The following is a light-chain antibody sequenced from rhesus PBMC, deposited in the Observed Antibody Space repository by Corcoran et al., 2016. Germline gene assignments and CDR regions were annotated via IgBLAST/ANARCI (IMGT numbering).Light chain of an antibody. Sequence: DIQMTQSPSSLSTSVGDRVTVTCRASQGINKELSWYQQKPGKAPTLLIYAASSLQTGVSSRFSASGSGKDYSLSISSLQPEDVATYYCLQDYTTPYSFGQGTKVEIK. CDR2: AAS. J-gene: IGKJ2*01. CDR3: LQDYTTPYS. V-gene: IGKV1-94*01. CDR1: QGINKE.